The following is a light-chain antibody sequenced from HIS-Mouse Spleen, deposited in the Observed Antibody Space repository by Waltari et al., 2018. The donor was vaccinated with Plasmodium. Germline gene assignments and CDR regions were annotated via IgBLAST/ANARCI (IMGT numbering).Light chain of an antibody. CDR1: ACAKKY. CDR2: EDS. CDR3: YSTDSSGNHRV. Sequence: SYELTQPPSVSVSPGQPARLTCPGDACAKKYSNWYQQKSGQAPVLVIYEDSKRPSGIPERFSGSSSGTMATLTISGAQVEDEADYYCYSTDSSGNHRVFGGGTKLTVL. J-gene: IGLJ3*02. V-gene: IGLV3-10*01.